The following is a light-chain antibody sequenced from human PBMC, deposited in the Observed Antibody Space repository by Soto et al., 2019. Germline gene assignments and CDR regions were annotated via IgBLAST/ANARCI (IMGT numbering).Light chain of an antibody. CDR2: ATS. CDR1: QGIAPY. V-gene: IGKV1-27*01. CDR3: QKYNSAPLT. Sequence: DVQMTQSPSSLSAFVGDRVTITCRASQGIAPYLAWFHQKPGKVPKLLIYATSTLQSGVPSRFSGSGSGTDFTLTISSLQPEDVGTYYCQKYNSAPLTFGGGTKVEIK. J-gene: IGKJ4*01.